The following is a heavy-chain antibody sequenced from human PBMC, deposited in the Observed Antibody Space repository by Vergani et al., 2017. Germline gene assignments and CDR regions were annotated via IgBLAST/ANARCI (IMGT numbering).Heavy chain of an antibody. D-gene: IGHD5-24*01. CDR2: ISSSGSTI. J-gene: IGHJ4*02. V-gene: IGHV3-11*01. Sequence: VQLLESGGGLVQPGGSLRLSCAASGFTFSDYYMSWIRQAPGKGLEWVSYISSSGSTIYYADSVKGRFTISRDNAKNSLYLQMNSLRAEDTAVYYCARRNRDGYKIFDYWGQGTLVTVSS. CDR3: ARRNRDGYKIFDY. CDR1: GFTFSDYY.